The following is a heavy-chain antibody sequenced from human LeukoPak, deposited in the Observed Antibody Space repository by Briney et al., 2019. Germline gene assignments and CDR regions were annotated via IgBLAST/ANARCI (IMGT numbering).Heavy chain of an antibody. D-gene: IGHD3-9*01. Sequence: GGSLRLSCVASGITFSRHWMKWVRQAPGKGLEWVANIKQDGSGKFYVDSVKGRFTISRDNAKNSLYLQMTSLRPEDTALYYCAGGTGWLIDSWGQGTLVTVSS. CDR1: GITFSRHW. J-gene: IGHJ4*02. CDR2: IKQDGSGK. V-gene: IGHV3-7*01. CDR3: AGGTGWLIDS.